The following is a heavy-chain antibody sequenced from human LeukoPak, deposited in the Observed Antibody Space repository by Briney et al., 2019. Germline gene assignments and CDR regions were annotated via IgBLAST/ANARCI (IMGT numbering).Heavy chain of an antibody. V-gene: IGHV1-2*02. J-gene: IGHJ5*02. CDR2: INPNSGGT. CDR3: ARDNYGSGSYYIFRSQTPNWFDP. CDR1: GYTFTSYY. D-gene: IGHD3-10*01. Sequence: ASVKVSCKASGYTFTSYYMHWVRQAPGQGLEWMGWINPNSGGTNYAQKFQGRVTMTRDTSISTAYMELSRLRSDDTAEYYCARDNYGSGSYYIFRSQTPNWFDPWGQGTLVTVSS.